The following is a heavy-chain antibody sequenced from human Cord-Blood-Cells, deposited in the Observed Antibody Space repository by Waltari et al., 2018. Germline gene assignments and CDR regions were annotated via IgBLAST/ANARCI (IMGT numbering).Heavy chain of an antibody. V-gene: IGHV4-38-2*01. CDR3: ARVIPPGNAERQQQLVRGYYFDY. CDR1: GYSISSGYN. Sequence: QVQLQESGPGLVKPSETLSLTCAVSGYSISSGYNWGWIRQPPGQGLGWIGSIYHRGSTYYNPSLKSRVTISVDTSKNQFSLKLSSVTAADTAVYYCARVIPPGNAERQQQLVRGYYFDYWGQGTLVTVSS. D-gene: IGHD6-13*01. J-gene: IGHJ4*02. CDR2: IYHRGST.